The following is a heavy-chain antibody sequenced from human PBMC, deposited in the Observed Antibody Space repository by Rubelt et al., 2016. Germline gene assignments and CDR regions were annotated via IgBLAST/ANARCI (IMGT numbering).Heavy chain of an antibody. D-gene: IGHD3-22*01. CDR2: IIPILGIA. J-gene: IGHJ5*02. Sequence: GLEWMGRIIPILGIANYAQKFQGRVTITADKSTSTAYMELSSLRSEDTAVYYCARSGNYDSSVGLDPWGQGTLVTVSS. V-gene: IGHV1-69*02. CDR3: ARSGNYDSSVGLDP.